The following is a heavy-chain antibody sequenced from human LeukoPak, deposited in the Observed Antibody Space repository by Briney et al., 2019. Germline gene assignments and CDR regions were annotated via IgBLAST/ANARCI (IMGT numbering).Heavy chain of an antibody. CDR3: AREGPRWLTDYYGMDV. CDR2: IYSGGST. D-gene: IGHD5-24*01. Sequence: GGSLRLSCAASGFTVSSNYMSWVRQAPGKGLEWVSVIYSGGSTYYADSVKGRFTISRDNPKNTLYLQMNSLRAEDTAVYYCAREGPRWLTDYYGMDVWGQGTTVTVSS. V-gene: IGHV3-66*01. CDR1: GFTVSSNY. J-gene: IGHJ6*02.